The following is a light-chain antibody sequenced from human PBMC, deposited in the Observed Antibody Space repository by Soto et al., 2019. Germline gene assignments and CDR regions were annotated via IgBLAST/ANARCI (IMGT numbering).Light chain of an antibody. CDR3: QQRSDWPST. Sequence: EIVLTQSPATLSLSPGDRATLSCRASQSVGSYLGWYQQRPGQAPRLLIYDASNSATGITARFSGSGSVTDFTLTISSLEPEDFAVYYCQQRSDWPSTFGGGTKVEIK. V-gene: IGKV3-11*01. CDR1: QSVGSY. J-gene: IGKJ4*01. CDR2: DAS.